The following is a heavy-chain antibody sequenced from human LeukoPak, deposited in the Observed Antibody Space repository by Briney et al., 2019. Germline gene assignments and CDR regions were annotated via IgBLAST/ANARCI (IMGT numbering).Heavy chain of an antibody. J-gene: IGHJ4*02. CDR3: ARGVRPFDY. Sequence: QPGGSLRLSCAASGFTFSSYAMNWVRQAPGKGLEWVSAISGSGGRTYYADSVKGRFTISRDNSKNTLYLQMNSPRAEHTALYYCARGVRPFDYWGQGTLVTVSS. CDR1: GFTFSSYA. CDR2: ISGSGGRT. V-gene: IGHV3-23*01. D-gene: IGHD4-11*01.